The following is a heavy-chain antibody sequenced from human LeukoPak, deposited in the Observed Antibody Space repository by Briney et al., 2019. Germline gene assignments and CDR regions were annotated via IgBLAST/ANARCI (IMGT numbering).Heavy chain of an antibody. D-gene: IGHD6-13*01. Sequence: KSSETLSLTCTVSGGSISSYYWSWIRQPDGKGLEWMGRIYTSGSTNYNPSLKSRVTMSVDTSKNQFSLKLSSVTAADTAVYYCARDSGCSWPYYWGQGTLVTVSS. CDR1: GGSISSYY. CDR2: IYTSGST. J-gene: IGHJ4*02. CDR3: ARDSGCSWPYY. V-gene: IGHV4-4*07.